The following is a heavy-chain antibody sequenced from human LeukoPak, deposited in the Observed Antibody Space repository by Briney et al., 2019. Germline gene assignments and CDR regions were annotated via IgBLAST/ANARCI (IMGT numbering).Heavy chain of an antibody. J-gene: IGHJ4*02. Sequence: PGRSLRLSCAASGFTFSSYGMHWVRQAPGKGLEWVAVIWYDGSNKYYADSVKGRFTISRDNSKNTLYLQMNSLRAEDTAVYYCAKDHYYDSSGYYHGTSYYFDYWGQGTLVTVSS. CDR1: GFTFSSYG. V-gene: IGHV3-33*06. D-gene: IGHD3-22*01. CDR2: IWYDGSNK. CDR3: AKDHYYDSSGYYHGTSYYFDY.